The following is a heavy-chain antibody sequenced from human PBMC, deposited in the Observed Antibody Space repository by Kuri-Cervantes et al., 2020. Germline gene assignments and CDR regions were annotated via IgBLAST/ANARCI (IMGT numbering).Heavy chain of an antibody. V-gene: IGHV4-4*07. CDR1: GGSISSYY. CDR2: IYTSGST. Sequence: ESLKISCTVSGGSISSYYWSWIRQPAGKGLEWIWRIYTSGSTNYNTSLKNRVTISVDKSKNQFSLKLSSVTAADTAVYYCATIAAAPPFDYWGQGTLVTVSS. D-gene: IGHD6-13*01. CDR3: ATIAAAPPFDY. J-gene: IGHJ4*02.